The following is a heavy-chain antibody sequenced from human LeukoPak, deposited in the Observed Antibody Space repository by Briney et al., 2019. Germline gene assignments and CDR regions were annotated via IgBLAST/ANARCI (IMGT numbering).Heavy chain of an antibody. CDR3: ARNGVYYDSSGYVFDY. D-gene: IGHD3-22*01. CDR1: GYTFTSYG. Sequence: GASVKVSCMASGYTFTSYGISWVRQAPGQGLEWMGWISAYNGNTNYAQKLQGRVTMTTDTSTSTAYMELRSLRSDDTAVYYCARNGVYYDSSGYVFDYWGQGILVTVSS. J-gene: IGHJ4*02. V-gene: IGHV1-18*01. CDR2: ISAYNGNT.